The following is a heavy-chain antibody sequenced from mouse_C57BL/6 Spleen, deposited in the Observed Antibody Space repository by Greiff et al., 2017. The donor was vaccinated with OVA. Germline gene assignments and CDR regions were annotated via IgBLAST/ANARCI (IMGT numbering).Heavy chain of an antibody. Sequence: QVQLKESGAELVRPGASVTLSCKASGYTFTDYEMHWVKQTPVHGLEWIGAIDPETGGTAYNQKFKGKAILTADKSSSTAYMELRSLTSEDSAVYYCTRGPITTVVADWYFDVWGTGTTVTVSS. CDR2: IDPETGGT. J-gene: IGHJ1*03. CDR1: GYTFTDYE. D-gene: IGHD1-1*01. CDR3: TRGPITTVVADWYFDV. V-gene: IGHV1-15*01.